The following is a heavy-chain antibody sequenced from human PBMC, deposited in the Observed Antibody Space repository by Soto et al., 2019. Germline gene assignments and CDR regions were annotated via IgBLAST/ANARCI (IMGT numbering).Heavy chain of an antibody. V-gene: IGHV5-51*01. CDR2: IYPSDSDS. CDR3: ARRAGVMVPFDY. CDR1: GYTLTTYW. D-gene: IGHD3-16*01. J-gene: IGHJ4*02. Sequence: GESLKISCKTSGYTLTTYWVGWVRQRPGEGLEWMGIIYPSDSDSRYSPSLQGHVMFSVDKSLETAYLELKSLKTSDTAVYFCARRAGVMVPFDYWGQGTQVTVSS.